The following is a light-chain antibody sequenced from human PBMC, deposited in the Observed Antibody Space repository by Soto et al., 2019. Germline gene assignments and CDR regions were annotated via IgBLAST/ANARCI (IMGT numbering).Light chain of an antibody. CDR2: GAS. V-gene: IGKV3-11*01. J-gene: IGKJ4*01. CDR1: QSVGPS. CDR3: QQRSNWPPIT. Sequence: EIVMTQSPATLSLSPGQRVTLSCRASQSVGPSIAWYQQKPGQTPRLLLSGASSRATGIPARFSGSGSGTDFTLTISSLETEDFAVYYCQQRSNWPPITFGGGTKVDI.